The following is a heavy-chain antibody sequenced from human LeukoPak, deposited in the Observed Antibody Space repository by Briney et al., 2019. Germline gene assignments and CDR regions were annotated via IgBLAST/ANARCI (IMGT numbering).Heavy chain of an antibody. CDR1: GFTFSTYG. CDR3: AKDSSVYNYDSRNLDY. CDR2: ISGSGGST. J-gene: IGHJ4*02. V-gene: IGHV3-23*01. Sequence: GGSLRLSCAASGFTFSTYGMSWVRQAPGKGLEWVSAISGSGGSTYYADSVKGRFTISRDNSKNTLYLQMKSLRAEDTAVYYCAKDSSVYNYDSRNLDYWGQGTLVTVSS. D-gene: IGHD3-16*01.